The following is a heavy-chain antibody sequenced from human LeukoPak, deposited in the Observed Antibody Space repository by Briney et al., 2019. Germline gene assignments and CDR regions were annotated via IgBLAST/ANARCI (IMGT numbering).Heavy chain of an antibody. V-gene: IGHV3-64D*06. CDR1: GFTFSTHS. CDR2: ISGSGGTT. CDR3: VKDGGGSWAFDI. J-gene: IGHJ3*02. Sequence: PGGSLRLSCSASGFTFSTHSMHWVRQAPGKGLEYVSTISGSGGTTYYADSVKGRFTISRDNSKNSGDLQMNSLRAEDTAVYHGVKDGGGSWAFDIWGQGTMVTVSS. D-gene: IGHD1-26*01.